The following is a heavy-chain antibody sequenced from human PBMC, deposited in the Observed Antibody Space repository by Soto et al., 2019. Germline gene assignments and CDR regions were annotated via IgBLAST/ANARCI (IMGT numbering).Heavy chain of an antibody. V-gene: IGHV1-18*01. J-gene: IGHJ4*02. CDR1: GYTFTGYG. D-gene: IGHD4-17*01. CDR3: ARNGPFEDYAKQDY. CDR2: ISAYNGNT. Sequence: ASVKVSCKASGYTFTGYGISWVRQAPGQGLEWMGWISAYNGNTNYAQKLQGRVTMTTDTSTSTAYMELRSLRSDDTAVYYCARNGPFEDYAKQDYWGQGTLVTVSS.